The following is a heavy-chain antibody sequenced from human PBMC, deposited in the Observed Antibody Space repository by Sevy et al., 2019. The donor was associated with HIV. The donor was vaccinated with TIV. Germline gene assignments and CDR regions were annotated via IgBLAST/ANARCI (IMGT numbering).Heavy chain of an antibody. CDR1: RFTFSSYA. CDR3: ARSRSSWTQKFDY. CDR2: ISYDGSNK. V-gene: IGHV3-30-3*01. Sequence: GGSLRLSCAASRFTFSSYAMHWVRQAPGKGLEWVAVISYDGSNKYYADSVKGRFTISRDNSKNTLYLQMNSLRAEDTAVYYCARSRSSWTQKFDYWGQGTLVTVSS. D-gene: IGHD6-13*01. J-gene: IGHJ4*02.